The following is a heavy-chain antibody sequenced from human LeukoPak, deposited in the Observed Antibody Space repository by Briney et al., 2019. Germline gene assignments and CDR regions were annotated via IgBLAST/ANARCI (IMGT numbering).Heavy chain of an antibody. J-gene: IGHJ4*02. Sequence: GASVKVSCKVSGYTLTELSMHWVRQAPGKGLGWMGGFDPEDGETIYAQKFQGRVTMTEDTSTDTAYMELSSLRSEDTAVYYCATEPLGGTVTTYQLEHWGQGTLVTVSS. D-gene: IGHD4-17*01. V-gene: IGHV1-24*01. CDR2: FDPEDGET. CDR1: GYTLTELS. CDR3: ATEPLGGTVTTYQLEH.